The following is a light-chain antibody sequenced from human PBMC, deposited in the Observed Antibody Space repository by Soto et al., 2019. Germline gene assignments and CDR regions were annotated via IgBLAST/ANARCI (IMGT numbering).Light chain of an antibody. CDR3: SSYTSSSTLYA. J-gene: IGLJ1*01. Sequence: QSVLTQPASVSGSPGQSITISCTGTSSDVGRYNYVSWYQQHPGKAPKLMTHDVSNRPSGVSDRFSGSKSGNTASLTISGLQAEDEADYYCSSYTSSSTLYAFGTGTKVTVL. CDR1: SSDVGRYNY. V-gene: IGLV2-14*01. CDR2: DVS.